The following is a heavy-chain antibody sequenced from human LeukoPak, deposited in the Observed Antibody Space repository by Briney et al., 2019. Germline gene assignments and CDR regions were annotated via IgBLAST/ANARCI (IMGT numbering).Heavy chain of an antibody. J-gene: IGHJ4*02. CDR2: IYQSGTT. D-gene: IGHD3-22*01. V-gene: IGHV4-30-2*01. CDR1: GGSISSGGSS. Sequence: SQTLSLTCAVSGGSISSGGSSWSWIRQPPGKGLEWIGCIYQSGTTYYNPSLKSRVTISVDRSKNQFSLKLSSVTAADTAVYYCARAYYYDSSGYYVYYFDYWGQGTLVTVSS. CDR3: ARAYYYDSSGYYVYYFDY.